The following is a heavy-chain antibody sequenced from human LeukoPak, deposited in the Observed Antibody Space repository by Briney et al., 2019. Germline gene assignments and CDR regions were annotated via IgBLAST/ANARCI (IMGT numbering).Heavy chain of an antibody. V-gene: IGHV3-33*06. CDR1: GFTFSSYG. J-gene: IGHJ4*02. Sequence: GGSLRLSCAASGFTFSSYGMHWVRQAPGKGLEWVAVIWYDGSNKYYADSVKGRFTISRDNSKNTLYLQMNSLRAEDTAVYYCAKKPERITIFGVVSPFDYWGQGTLVTVSS. D-gene: IGHD3-3*01. CDR3: AKKPERITIFGVVSPFDY. CDR2: IWYDGSNK.